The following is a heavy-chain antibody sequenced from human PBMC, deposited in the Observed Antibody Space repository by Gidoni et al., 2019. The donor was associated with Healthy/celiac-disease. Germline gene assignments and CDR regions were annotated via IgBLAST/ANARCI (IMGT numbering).Heavy chain of an antibody. CDR2: ISGSGGST. Sequence: EVQLVESGGGLVQPGGSLRLSCAASGFTFSSYAMSWVRQAPGKGLEWVSAISGSGGSTYYADSVKGRFTISRDNSKNTLYLQMNSLRAEDTAVYYCAKDLRRGMATIYGMDVWGQGTTVTVSS. J-gene: IGHJ6*02. D-gene: IGHD5-12*01. V-gene: IGHV3-23*04. CDR1: GFTFSSYA. CDR3: AKDLRRGMATIYGMDV.